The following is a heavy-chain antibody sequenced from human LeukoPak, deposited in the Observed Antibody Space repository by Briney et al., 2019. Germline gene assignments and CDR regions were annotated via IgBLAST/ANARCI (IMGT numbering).Heavy chain of an antibody. V-gene: IGHV3-23*01. D-gene: IGHD6-19*01. J-gene: IGHJ4*02. CDR1: GFTFSSYA. Sequence: PGVSLRLSWAASGFTFSSYAMSWVRQAPGKGLEWVSAISGSGGSTYYADSVKGRFNISRDNSKNTLYLQMNSLRAEDTAVYYCAKDRDKQWLPDAVDYWGQGTLVTVSS. CDR3: AKDRDKQWLPDAVDY. CDR2: ISGSGGST.